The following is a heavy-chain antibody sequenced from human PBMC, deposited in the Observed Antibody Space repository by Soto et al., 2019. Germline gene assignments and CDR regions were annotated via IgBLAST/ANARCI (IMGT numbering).Heavy chain of an antibody. D-gene: IGHD3-10*01. CDR1: GGSFSGYY. J-gene: IGHJ4*02. V-gene: IGHV4-34*02. Sequence: QVQLQQWGAGLLKPSETLSLTCAVYGGSFSGYYWSWIRQPPGKGLEWIGEINHSGSTIYNPSLESRVTISVDTSKNQFSLTLSSVTAADTAVYYCARVQWFGMDGRYWGQGTLVTVSS. CDR3: ARVQWFGMDGRY. CDR2: INHSGST.